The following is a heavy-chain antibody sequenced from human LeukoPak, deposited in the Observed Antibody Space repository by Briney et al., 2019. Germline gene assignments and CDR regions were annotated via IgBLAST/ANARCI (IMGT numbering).Heavy chain of an antibody. V-gene: IGHV3-23*01. CDR3: AKKGLANGFGSQGGYYFDY. CDR2: ISGSGGST. J-gene: IGHJ4*02. CDR1: GFTFSSYA. D-gene: IGHD3-10*01. Sequence: GGSLRLSCAASGFTFSSYAMSWVRQAPGKGLEWVSAISGSGGSTYYADSVKGRFTISRDNSKNTPYLQMNSLRAEDTAVYYCAKKGLANGFGSQGGYYFDYWGQGTLVTVSS.